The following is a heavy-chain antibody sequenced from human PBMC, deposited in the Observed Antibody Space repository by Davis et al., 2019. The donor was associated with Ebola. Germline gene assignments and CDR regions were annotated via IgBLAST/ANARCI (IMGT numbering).Heavy chain of an antibody. CDR1: GFAFSTYS. J-gene: IGHJ3*02. Sequence: PGGSLRLSCAASGFAFSTYSVNWVRQAPGKGLEWVASISSTSYFIYYADSLKGRFTISRDNAKNSLYLQMNSLRAEDTAVYYCAKVQRGIWGQGTMVTVSS. D-gene: IGHD2-2*01. CDR3: AKVQRGI. CDR2: ISSTSYFI. V-gene: IGHV3-21*01.